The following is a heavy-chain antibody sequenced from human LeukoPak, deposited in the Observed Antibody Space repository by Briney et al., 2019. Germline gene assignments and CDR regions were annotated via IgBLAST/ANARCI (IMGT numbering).Heavy chain of an antibody. CDR1: GFTFRNYV. CDR2: TSSDLNVK. J-gene: IGHJ4*02. CDR3: AREGYYGSGSSHGTFFDY. V-gene: IGHV3-30-3*01. D-gene: IGHD3-10*01. Sequence: GESLELSCAASGFTFRNYVIHWVRQAPGKGLEWVAVTSSDLNVKLYADSVKGRFTISRDNSRSTLYLQMNSLRPEDTAIYYCAREGYYGSGSSHGTFFDYWGQGTLVTVSS.